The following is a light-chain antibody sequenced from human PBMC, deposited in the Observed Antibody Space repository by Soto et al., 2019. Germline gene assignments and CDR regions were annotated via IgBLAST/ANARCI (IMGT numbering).Light chain of an antibody. CDR2: EGS. V-gene: IGLV2-23*01. J-gene: IGLJ1*01. Sequence: QSALTQPACVSGSHGQSITISCTETYSDIGNYVSWYQQHTDKAPKLIIYEGSKRPSGVSNRFSGSKSDNTASLTISGLQAEDEADYYCCSFADSSPYVFGTGTKVTAL. CDR1: YSDIGNY. CDR3: CSFADSSPYV.